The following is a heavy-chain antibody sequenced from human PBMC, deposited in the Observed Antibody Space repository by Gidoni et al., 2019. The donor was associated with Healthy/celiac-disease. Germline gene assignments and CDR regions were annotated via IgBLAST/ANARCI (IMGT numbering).Heavy chain of an antibody. V-gene: IGHV1-2*05. CDR3: ARDGFGVGATIWDY. CDR2: SNPNSDGT. D-gene: IGHD1-26*01. CDR1: VYTFTGYY. J-gene: IGHJ4*02. Sequence: QVQLVQSGAEVKKPGASVKVSCKASVYTFTGYYMHWVRQSPGQGLEWMGRSNPNSDGTNYAQKFQGRVTMTRDTSISTAYMELSRLRSDDTDVYYCARDGFGVGATIWDYWGQGTLVTVSS.